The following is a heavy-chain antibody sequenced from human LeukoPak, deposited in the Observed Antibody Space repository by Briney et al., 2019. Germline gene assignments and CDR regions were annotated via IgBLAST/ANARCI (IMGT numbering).Heavy chain of an antibody. CDR3: ARVTSELGGYDGSGSYFDD. CDR1: GYTFSSYG. J-gene: IGHJ4*02. Sequence: GASVTVSCKVSGYTFSSYGISWVRQAPGQGLEWMGWISAYNGNTNYAQKLRGRVTMTTDTSTSTAYMELRSLRSDDTAVYYCARVTSELGGYDGSGSYFDDWGQGILVTVSS. CDR2: ISAYNGNT. V-gene: IGHV1-18*01. D-gene: IGHD3-10*01.